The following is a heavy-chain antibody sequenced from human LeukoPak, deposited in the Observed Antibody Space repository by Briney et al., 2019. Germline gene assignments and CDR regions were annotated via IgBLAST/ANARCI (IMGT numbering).Heavy chain of an antibody. V-gene: IGHV3-30*04. D-gene: IGHD3-22*01. CDR1: GFTFSSYA. CDR2: ISYDGRNK. Sequence: GGSLRLSCAASGFTFSSYAMSWVRQAPGKGLEWVALISYDGRNKYYADSVKGRFTISRDNSKNTLSLQMNSLRAEDTAVYYCARGDYDSSGYYYGNYWGQGTLVTVSS. CDR3: ARGDYDSSGYYYGNY. J-gene: IGHJ4*02.